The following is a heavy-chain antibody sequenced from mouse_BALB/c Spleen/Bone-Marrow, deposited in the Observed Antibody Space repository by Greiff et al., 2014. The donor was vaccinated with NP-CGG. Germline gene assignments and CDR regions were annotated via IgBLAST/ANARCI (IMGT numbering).Heavy chain of an antibody. CDR3: ATYEGGTFDY. V-gene: IGHV3-8*02. D-gene: IGHD3-3*01. CDR2: ISYSGST. Sequence: VQLQQSGPSLVKPSQTLSLTCSVTGDSITSGYWNWIRKFLGDKLEFMGYISYSGSTYYNPSLKSRISITRDTSKTQYYLQLNSVTTEDTATYYCATYEGGTFDYWGQGTTLTVSS. CDR1: GDSITSGY. J-gene: IGHJ2*01.